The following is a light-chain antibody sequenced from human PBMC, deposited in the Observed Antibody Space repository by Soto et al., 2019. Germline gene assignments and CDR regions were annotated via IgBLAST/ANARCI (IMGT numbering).Light chain of an antibody. Sequence: DIQMTQSPSTLSASVGDRVTITCRASQSISNWLAWYQQKPGKAPKLLIYRASKLDSGVPSRFSGSASGTELTLTINSLQPDDFATYYCQHYNNYPFTFGGGTKVEI. CDR2: RAS. CDR3: QHYNNYPFT. V-gene: IGKV1-5*03. J-gene: IGKJ4*01. CDR1: QSISNW.